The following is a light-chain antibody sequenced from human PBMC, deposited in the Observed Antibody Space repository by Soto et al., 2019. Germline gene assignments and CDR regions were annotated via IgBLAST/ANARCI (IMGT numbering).Light chain of an antibody. Sequence: QSVLTQPASVSGSPGQSITISCTGTSSDVGGYNYVSWYQQHPGKDPKLIIYDVSNRPSGVSNRFSGSKSGNTASLTISGLQAEDEADYYCSSYTSSSTLFGGGTQLTVL. CDR1: SSDVGGYNY. CDR3: SSYTSSSTL. J-gene: IGLJ2*01. CDR2: DVS. V-gene: IGLV2-14*01.